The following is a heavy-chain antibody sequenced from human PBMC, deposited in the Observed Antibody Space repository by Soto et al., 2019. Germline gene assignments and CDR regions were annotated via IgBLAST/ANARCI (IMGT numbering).Heavy chain of an antibody. V-gene: IGHV3-23*01. J-gene: IGHJ6*02. CDR2: ISGSGDST. D-gene: IGHD3-3*01. Sequence: EVQLLESGGGLVQPGGSLRLSCAASGFTFSSYAMRSVRQAPGKGLEWVSGISGSGDSTYYADSVKGRFTISRDNSKNTLYLQMNSLRAEDTAVYYCARGDTYYDFWSGYYLDYGMDVWGQGTTVTVSS. CDR3: ARGDTYYDFWSGYYLDYGMDV. CDR1: GFTFSSYA.